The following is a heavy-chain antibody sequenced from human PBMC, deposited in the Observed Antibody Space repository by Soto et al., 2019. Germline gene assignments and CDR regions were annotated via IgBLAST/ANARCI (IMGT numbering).Heavy chain of an antibody. CDR1: GFTFTSSA. CDR3: ARVGDFWSGSKNYNWFDP. D-gene: IGHD3-3*01. Sequence: ASVKVSCKASGFTFTSSAVQWVRQARGQRLEWIGWIVVGSGNTNYAQKFQERVTITRDMSTSTAYMELSSLRSADTAVYYCARVGDFWSGSKNYNWFDPWGQGTLVTVSS. V-gene: IGHV1-58*01. J-gene: IGHJ5*02. CDR2: IVVGSGNT.